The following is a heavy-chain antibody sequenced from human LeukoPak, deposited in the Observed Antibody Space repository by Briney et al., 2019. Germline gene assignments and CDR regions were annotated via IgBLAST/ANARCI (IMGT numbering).Heavy chain of an antibody. CDR2: IYYSGST. J-gene: IGHJ6*03. CDR3: ARRGRGSSWYYYYMDV. D-gene: IGHD6-13*01. Sequence: PSETLSLTCTVSGGSISSSSYYWGRIRPPPGKGLEWIGSIYYSGSTYYNPSLKSRVTISVDTSKNQFSLKLSSVTAADTAVYYCARRGRGSSWYYYYMDVWGKGTTVTISS. V-gene: IGHV4-39*07. CDR1: GGSISSSSYY.